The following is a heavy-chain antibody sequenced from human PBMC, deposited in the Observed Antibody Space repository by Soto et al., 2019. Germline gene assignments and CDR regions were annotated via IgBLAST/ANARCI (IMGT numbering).Heavy chain of an antibody. CDR1: GFTFRSYS. CDR2: ISSSDRTI. Sequence: GGSLRLSCAASGFTFRSYSMNWVRQAPGKGLEWVSYISSSDRTINYADSVKGRFIISRDNAKNSLYLQMHSLRDEDTAVYYCAREGWPLLQTGMDVWGQGTTVTVSS. CDR3: AREGWPLLQTGMDV. D-gene: IGHD2-15*01. J-gene: IGHJ6*02. V-gene: IGHV3-48*02.